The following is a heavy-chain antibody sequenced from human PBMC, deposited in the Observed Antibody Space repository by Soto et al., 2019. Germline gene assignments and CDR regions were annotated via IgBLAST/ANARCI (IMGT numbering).Heavy chain of an antibody. Sequence: SETLSLTCTVSGCSISSGGYYWSWIRQHPGKGLEWIGYIYYSGSTYYNPSLKSRVTISVDTSKNQFSLKLSSVTAADTAVYYCARDASSGYYSFDYWGQGTLVTVS. J-gene: IGHJ4*02. V-gene: IGHV4-31*03. CDR2: IYYSGST. CDR3: ARDASSGYYSFDY. CDR1: GCSISSGGYY. D-gene: IGHD3-22*01.